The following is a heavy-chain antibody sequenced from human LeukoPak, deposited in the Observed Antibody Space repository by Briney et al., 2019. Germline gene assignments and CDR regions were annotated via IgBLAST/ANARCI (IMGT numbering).Heavy chain of an antibody. J-gene: IGHJ6*02. Sequence: GRSLRLSCAASGFTFDDYAMPWVRQAPGKGLEWVSGISWNSGSIGYADSVKGRFTISRDNAKNSLYPQMNSLRAEDTALHYCAKDIGYCSGGSCYSNYYYGMDVWGQGTTVTVSS. CDR3: AKDIGYCSGGSCYSNYYYGMDV. CDR1: GFTFDDYA. V-gene: IGHV3-9*01. D-gene: IGHD2-15*01. CDR2: ISWNSGSI.